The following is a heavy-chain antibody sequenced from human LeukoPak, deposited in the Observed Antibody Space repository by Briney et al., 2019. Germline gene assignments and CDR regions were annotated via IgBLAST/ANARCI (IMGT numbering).Heavy chain of an antibody. CDR2: IIPIFGTA. D-gene: IGHD6-13*01. J-gene: IGHJ4*02. Sequence: TVKVSCKASGGTFSSYAISWVRQAPGQGLEWMGRIIPIFGTANYAQKFQGRVTITTDESTSTAYMELSSLRSEDTAVYYCARDSIAAAVHARFLDYWGQGTLVTVSS. CDR3: ARDSIAAAVHARFLDY. V-gene: IGHV1-69*05. CDR1: GGTFSSYA.